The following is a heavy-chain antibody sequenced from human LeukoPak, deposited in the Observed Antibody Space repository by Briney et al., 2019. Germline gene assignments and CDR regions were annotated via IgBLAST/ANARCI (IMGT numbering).Heavy chain of an antibody. Sequence: SVKVSCKASGGTFSSYAISWVRQAPGQGLEWMGGIIPIFGTANYAQKFQGRVTITTDESTSTAYMELSSLRSEDTAVYYCASGRDGYNDGYFDYWDQGTLVTVSS. CDR2: IIPIFGTA. J-gene: IGHJ4*02. CDR1: GGTFSSYA. CDR3: ASGRDGYNDGYFDY. D-gene: IGHD5-24*01. V-gene: IGHV1-69*05.